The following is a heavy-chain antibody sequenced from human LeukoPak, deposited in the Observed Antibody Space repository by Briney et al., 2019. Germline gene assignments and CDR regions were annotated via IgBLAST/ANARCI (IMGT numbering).Heavy chain of an antibody. CDR3: ARVSGTWTFDY. D-gene: IGHD3/OR15-3a*01. CDR2: ITGSSSFI. J-gene: IGHJ4*02. Sequence: GGSLRLSCAASGFTFSTYTMNWVRQAPGKGLEWVSSITGSSSFIYCADSVKGRFTISRDNAKNSLYLQMNSLRAEDTAVYYCARVSGTWTFDYWGQGTLVTVSS. V-gene: IGHV3-21*01. CDR1: GFTFSTYT.